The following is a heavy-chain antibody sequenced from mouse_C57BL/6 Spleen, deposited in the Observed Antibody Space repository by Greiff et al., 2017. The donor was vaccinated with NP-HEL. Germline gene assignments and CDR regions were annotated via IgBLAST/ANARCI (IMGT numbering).Heavy chain of an antibody. V-gene: IGHV1-55*01. CDR1: GYTFTSYW. J-gene: IGHJ4*01. CDR2: IYPGSGST. CDR3: ARGGTTVVRYAMDY. Sequence: VQLQQPGAELVKPGASVKMSCKASGYTFTSYWITWVKQRPGQGLEWIGDIYPGSGSTNYNEKFKSKATLTVDTSSSTAYMQLSSLTSEDSAVYYCARGGTTVVRYAMDYWGQGTSVTVSS. D-gene: IGHD1-1*01.